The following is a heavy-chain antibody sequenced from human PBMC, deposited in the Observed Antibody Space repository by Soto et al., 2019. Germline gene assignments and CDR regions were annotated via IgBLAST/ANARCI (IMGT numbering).Heavy chain of an antibody. Sequence: GARRLSCAASGFTFGGFYMGWIRQAPGRGRDLCSFFSGSGTIISLAGYVQGRFASCRDNTKKSLYMKMNSLRAEDTAVYYCGRDTYYDGSGYHSGGVDFWGQGTLVTVSS. CDR2: FSGSGTII. CDR3: GRDTYYDGSGYHSGGVDF. J-gene: IGHJ4*02. D-gene: IGHD3-22*01. CDR1: GFTFGGFY. V-gene: IGHV3-11*01.